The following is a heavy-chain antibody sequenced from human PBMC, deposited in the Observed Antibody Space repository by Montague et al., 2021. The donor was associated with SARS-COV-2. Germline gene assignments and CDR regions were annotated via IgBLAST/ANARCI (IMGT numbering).Heavy chain of an antibody. V-gene: IGHV4-39*02. D-gene: IGHD3-10*01. CDR2: LYRSGSV. CDR3: VRGAEEAHFAMDV. Sequence: SETLSLTCIVSGGFISDSYYWAWIRQAPGEGLEWLGSLYRSGSVYSNPSLKSRVSISVDKSKNHFSLRLTSATAAETAVYYCVRGAEEAHFAMDVWGQGTTVTVSS. J-gene: IGHJ6*02. CDR1: GGFISDSYY.